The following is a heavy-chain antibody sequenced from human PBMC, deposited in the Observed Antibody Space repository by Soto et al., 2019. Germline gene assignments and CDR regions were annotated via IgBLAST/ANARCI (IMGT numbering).Heavy chain of an antibody. J-gene: IGHJ6*02. CDR3: AKRADPTYYYYGMDV. CDR1: GFTFSSYG. V-gene: IGHV3-30*18. Sequence: GGSLRLSCAASGFTFSSYGMHWVRQAPGKGLEWVAVISYDGSNKYYADSVKGRFTISRDNSKNTLYLQMNSLRAEDTAVYYCAKRADPTYYYYGMDVWGQGTTVTVSS. CDR2: ISYDGSNK.